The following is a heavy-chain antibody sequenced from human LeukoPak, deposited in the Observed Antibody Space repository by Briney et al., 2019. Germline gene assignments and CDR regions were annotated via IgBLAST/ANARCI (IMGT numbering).Heavy chain of an antibody. J-gene: IGHJ4*02. CDR2: ISSSGSYI. D-gene: IGHD2-15*01. CDR1: GFTFSSYS. CDR3: AKDAPVGCSGGSCFFDY. Sequence: PGGSLRLSCAASGFTFSSYSMNWVRQAPGKGLDWVSSISSSGSYIYYADSVKGRFTISRDNSKNTPYLQMNSLRAEDTAVYYCAKDAPVGCSGGSCFFDYWGQGTLVTVSS. V-gene: IGHV3-21*01.